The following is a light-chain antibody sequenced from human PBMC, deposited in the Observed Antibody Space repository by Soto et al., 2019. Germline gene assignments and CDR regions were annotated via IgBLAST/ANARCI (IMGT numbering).Light chain of an antibody. CDR2: AAS. CDR3: QKYNIYPLT. Sequence: DVQMTQSPSSLSASVGDRVTITCRASQDINSYLAWYQQKPGNAPKSLIYAASSLQTGVQSRFSGSESGTDLTLTISNLQPEDYATSYCQKYNIYPLTFGGGTKVEI. J-gene: IGKJ4*01. CDR1: QDINSY. V-gene: IGKV1D-16*01.